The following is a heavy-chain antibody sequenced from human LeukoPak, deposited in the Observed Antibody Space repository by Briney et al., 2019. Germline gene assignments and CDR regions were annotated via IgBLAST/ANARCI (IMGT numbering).Heavy chain of an antibody. J-gene: IGHJ4*02. V-gene: IGHV1-69*13. D-gene: IGHD3-22*01. CDR1: GGTFSSYA. CDR2: IIPIFGTA. Sequence: ASVKVSCKASGGTFSSYAISWVRQAPGQGLEWMGGIIPIFGTANYAQKFQGRVTITADESTSTAYMELSSLRSEDTAVYYCARLHYDSSGPHFDYWGQGTLVTVSS. CDR3: ARLHYDSSGPHFDY.